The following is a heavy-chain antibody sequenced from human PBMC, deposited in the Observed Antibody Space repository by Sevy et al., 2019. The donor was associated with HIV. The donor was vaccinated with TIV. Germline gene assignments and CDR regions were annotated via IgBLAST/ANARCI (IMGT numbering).Heavy chain of an antibody. J-gene: IGHJ4*02. Sequence: GGSLRLSCAASRFTFSSYGMHWVRQAPGKGLEWVAVIWNDGTNKEYADSVKGRFTISRDNSKNTLYLQMSSLRADDTAVYYCARERLAVAGIGYYFDYWGQGTLVTVSS. V-gene: IGHV3-33*01. D-gene: IGHD6-19*01. CDR1: RFTFSSYG. CDR3: ARERLAVAGIGYYFDY. CDR2: IWNDGTNK.